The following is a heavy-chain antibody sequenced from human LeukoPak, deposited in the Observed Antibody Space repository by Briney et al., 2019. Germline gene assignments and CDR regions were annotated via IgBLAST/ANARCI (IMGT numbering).Heavy chain of an antibody. D-gene: IGHD6-6*01. J-gene: IGHJ4*02. CDR3: ARLGVAARPGYFDY. Sequence: GESLKISCKGSGYSFTSYWIGWVRQMAWKALEWMGIIYPGDSDTRYSPSFQGQVTISADKSISTAYLQWSSLKASDTAMYYCARLGVAARPGYFDYWGQGTLVTVSS. CDR1: GYSFTSYW. V-gene: IGHV5-51*01. CDR2: IYPGDSDT.